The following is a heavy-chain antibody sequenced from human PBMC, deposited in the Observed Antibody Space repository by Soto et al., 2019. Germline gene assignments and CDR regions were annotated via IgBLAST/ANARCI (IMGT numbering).Heavy chain of an antibody. Sequence: EVQVLESGGGLVQPGGSLRLSCAASGFTFSFYAMIWVRQAPGKGLEWVSTINDNGASTYYAESVRGRFTITNDNAKTARYLEMSSLRAEDPAVYYCSPESGGGEFDCWGQGALVTVSS. J-gene: IGHJ4*02. V-gene: IGHV3-23*01. CDR2: INDNGAST. CDR1: GFTFSFYA. D-gene: IGHD2-15*01. CDR3: SPESGGGEFDC.